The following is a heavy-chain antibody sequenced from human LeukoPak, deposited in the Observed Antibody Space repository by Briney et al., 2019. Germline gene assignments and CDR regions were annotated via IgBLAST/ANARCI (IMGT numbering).Heavy chain of an antibody. CDR2: MNPNSGNT. V-gene: IGHV1-8*01. CDR1: EYTFTSYD. CDR3: ARKNYCSGGSCYSRGWFDP. J-gene: IGHJ5*02. D-gene: IGHD2-15*01. Sequence: ASVKVSCKASEYTFTSYDINWVRQATGQGLEWMGWMNPNSGNTVYAQKFQGRVTMARDTSISTAYMELSSLRSEDTAMYYCARKNYCSGGSCYSRGWFDPWGQGPLVTVSS.